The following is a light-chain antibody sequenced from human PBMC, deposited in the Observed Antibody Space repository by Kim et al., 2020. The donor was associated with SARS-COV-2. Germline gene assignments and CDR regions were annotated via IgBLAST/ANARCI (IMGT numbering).Light chain of an antibody. CDR2: LAS. J-gene: IGKJ1*01. CDR3: QQYGSSPGT. CDR1: QTVSNY. V-gene: IGKV3-20*01. Sequence: EVVLTQSPGTLSLSPGERATLSCRASQTVSNYLAWYQQKPGQAPRRLIYLASNRPPGVPDRFRGSGSGTDFTLTINRLEPEDFAVYYCQQYGSSPGTFGQGTKVDIK.